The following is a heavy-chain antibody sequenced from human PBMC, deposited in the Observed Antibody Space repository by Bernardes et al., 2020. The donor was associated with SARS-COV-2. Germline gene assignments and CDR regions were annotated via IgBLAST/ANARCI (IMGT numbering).Heavy chain of an antibody. D-gene: IGHD6-6*01. V-gene: IGHV3-23*01. CDR1: GFTFSSYA. CDR3: AKHGGSSSLYYYYYYYMDV. CDR2: ISGSGGST. Sequence: GGSLRLSCAASGFTFSSYAMSWVRQAPGKGLEWVSAISGSGGSTYYADSVKGRFTISRDNSKNTLYLQMNSLRAEDTAVYYCAKHGGSSSLYYYYYYYMDVWGKGTTVTVSS. J-gene: IGHJ6*03.